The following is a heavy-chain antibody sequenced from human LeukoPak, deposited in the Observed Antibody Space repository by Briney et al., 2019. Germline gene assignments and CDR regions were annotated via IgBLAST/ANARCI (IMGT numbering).Heavy chain of an antibody. Sequence: PGGSQRLSCAASGFTFSSYSMNWVRQAPGKGLEWVSSISSSSSYIYYADSVKGRFTISRDNAKNSLYLQMNSLRAEDTALYYSARVTKRGYSYGFRTHDAFDIWGQGTMVTVSS. CDR3: ARVTKRGYSYGFRTHDAFDI. CDR1: GFTFSSYS. J-gene: IGHJ3*02. V-gene: IGHV3-21*01. CDR2: ISSSSSYI. D-gene: IGHD5-18*01.